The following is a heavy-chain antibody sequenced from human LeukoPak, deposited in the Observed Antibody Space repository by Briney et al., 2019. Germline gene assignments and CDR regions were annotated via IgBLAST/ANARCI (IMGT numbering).Heavy chain of an antibody. CDR3: ARDGSFDY. J-gene: IGHJ4*02. V-gene: IGHV1-2*02. CDR1: GYTFTGYY. Sequence: ASVKVSRKASGYTFTGYYMHWVRQAPGQGLEWMGWINPNSGDTNYAQKFQGRVTMTRDTSISTAYMELSRLRSDDAAVYYCARDGSFDYWGQGTPVTVSS. CDR2: INPNSGDT.